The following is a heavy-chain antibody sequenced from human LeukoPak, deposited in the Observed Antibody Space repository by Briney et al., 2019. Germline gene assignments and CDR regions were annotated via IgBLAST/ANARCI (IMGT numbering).Heavy chain of an antibody. CDR2: IIPIFATA. V-gene: IGHV1-69*05. J-gene: IGHJ4*02. D-gene: IGHD4-17*01. Sequence: GASVKVSCKASGGTFSHYGISWVRQAPGQGLEWMGGIIPIFATANYAQKFQGRVTITRNTSISTAYMELSSLRSEDTAVYYCARASDYGDYGALGYWGQGTLVTVSS. CDR1: GGTFSHYG. CDR3: ARASDYGDYGALGY.